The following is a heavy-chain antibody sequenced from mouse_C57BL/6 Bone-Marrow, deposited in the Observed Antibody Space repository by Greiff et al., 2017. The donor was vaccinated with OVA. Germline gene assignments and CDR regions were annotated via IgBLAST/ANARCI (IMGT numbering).Heavy chain of an antibody. CDR3: ASAVFAY. CDR2: IDPSDSYT. V-gene: IGHV1-50*01. Sequence: QVQLQQPGAELVKPGASVKLSCKASGYTFTSYWMQWVKQRPGQGLEWIGEIDPSDSYTNYKQKFKGNATLTVDTSTSTAYMQLNSLTSEDSAVYYCASAVFAYWGQGTLVTVSA. CDR1: GYTFTSYW. J-gene: IGHJ3*01.